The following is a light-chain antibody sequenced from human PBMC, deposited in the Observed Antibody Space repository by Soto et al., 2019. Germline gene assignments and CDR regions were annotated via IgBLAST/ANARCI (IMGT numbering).Light chain of an antibody. CDR1: SSNIGSNT. Sequence: SVLTQPPSASGTPGQMVTISCSGSSSNIGSNTVNWYQQLPGTAPKLLIYSNNQRPSGVPDRFSGSKSGTSASLAISGLQSEDEADYYCAAWDDSLNGAVVFGGGTQLTVL. CDR2: SNN. CDR3: AAWDDSLNGAVV. V-gene: IGLV1-44*01. J-gene: IGLJ2*01.